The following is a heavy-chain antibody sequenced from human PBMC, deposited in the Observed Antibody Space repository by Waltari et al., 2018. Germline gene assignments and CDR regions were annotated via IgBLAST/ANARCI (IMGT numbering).Heavy chain of an antibody. CDR2: IYSGGST. V-gene: IGHV3-53*01. D-gene: IGHD6-13*01. J-gene: IGHJ5*02. Sequence: EVQLVESGGGLIQPGGSLRLSCAASGFTVSSNYMSWVRQAPGKGLEWVSCIYSGGSTYYADSVKGRFTISRDNSKNTLYLQMNSLRAEDTAVYYCAREGSSWYGWFDPWGQGTLVTVSS. CDR3: AREGSSWYGWFDP. CDR1: GFTVSSNY.